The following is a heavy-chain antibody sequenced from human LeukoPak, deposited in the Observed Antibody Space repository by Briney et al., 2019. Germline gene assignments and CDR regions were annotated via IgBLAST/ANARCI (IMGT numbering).Heavy chain of an antibody. CDR3: AKARLYCSGGSCYFDY. V-gene: IGHV3-30-3*01. D-gene: IGHD2-15*01. CDR1: GFTFNTYP. Sequence: GGSLRLSCAASGFTFNTYPMHWVRQAPGKGLEWVAVISYDGSNKYYADSVKGRFTISRDNSKNTLYLQMNSLRAEDTAVYYCAKARLYCSGGSCYFDYWGQGTLVTVSS. J-gene: IGHJ4*02. CDR2: ISYDGSNK.